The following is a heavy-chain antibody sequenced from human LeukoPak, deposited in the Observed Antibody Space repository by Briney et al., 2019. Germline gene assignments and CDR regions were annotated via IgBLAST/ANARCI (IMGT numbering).Heavy chain of an antibody. V-gene: IGHV1-2*02. CDR2: INPNSGGT. J-gene: IGHJ6*03. CDR3: ARGYSSSSGYHYYYMDV. D-gene: IGHD6-6*01. Sequence: ASVKVSCKASGYTFTGYYMHWVRQAPGQGLEWMGWINPNSGGTNYAQKFQGRVTMTRDTSISTAYMELSRLRSDDTAVYYCARGYSSSSGYHYYYMDVWGKGTTVTVSS. CDR1: GYTFTGYY.